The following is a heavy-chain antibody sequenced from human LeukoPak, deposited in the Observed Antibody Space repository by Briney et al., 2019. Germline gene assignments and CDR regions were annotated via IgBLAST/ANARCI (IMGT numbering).Heavy chain of an antibody. CDR1: GFIVSSNY. D-gene: IGHD2-15*01. V-gene: IGHV3-53*01. CDR3: ARDLVDCSGGSCYSGGIDY. J-gene: IGHJ4*02. Sequence: GGSLRLSCAASGFIVSSNYMSWVRQAPGKGLEWVSVIYSGGSTYYADSVKGRFTISRDNSKNTLYLQMNSLRAEDTAVYYCARDLVDCSGGSCYSGGIDYWGQGTLVTVSS. CDR2: IYSGGST.